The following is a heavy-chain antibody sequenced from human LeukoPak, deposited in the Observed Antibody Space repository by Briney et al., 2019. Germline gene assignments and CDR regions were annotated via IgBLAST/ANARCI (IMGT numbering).Heavy chain of an antibody. J-gene: IGHJ3*02. CDR1: GGSINGYY. CDR3: ARTYYYDSSGYFDAFDI. Sequence: SETLSLTCTVSGGSINGYYWSWMRQSPGKGLEWIGYLYYSGTTNYNPSLKSRVTISVDKSKNQFSLNLSSVTAADTAMYYCARTYYYDSSGYFDAFDIWGQGTMVTVSS. CDR2: LYYSGTT. D-gene: IGHD3-22*01. V-gene: IGHV4-59*01.